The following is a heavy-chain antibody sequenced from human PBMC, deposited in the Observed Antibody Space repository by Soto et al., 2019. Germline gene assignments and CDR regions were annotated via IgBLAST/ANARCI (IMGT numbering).Heavy chain of an antibody. D-gene: IGHD2-21*02. J-gene: IGHJ4*02. CDR2: MTGSGGDI. CDR1: GFTFSIYA. CDR3: AKDAVYGDGLWLAAN. Sequence: EVQLLESGGGLVQPGESLRLSCAASGFTFSIYAMMWVRQPPGKGQEWVAGMTGSGGDIRYADSVKGRFTISKVNSKNTLYLQMNSLRAEDTAMYYCAKDAVYGDGLWLAANWGQGTLVTVSS. V-gene: IGHV3-23*01.